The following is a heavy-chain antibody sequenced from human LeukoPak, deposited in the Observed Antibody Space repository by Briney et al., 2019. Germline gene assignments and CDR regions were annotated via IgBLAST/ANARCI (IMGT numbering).Heavy chain of an antibody. V-gene: IGHV3-7*03. J-gene: IGHJ4*02. CDR1: GLTFSTYG. CDR3: ATDCCNTRCLGY. CDR2: IKQDGSEK. D-gene: IGHD2-2*01. Sequence: QPGGSLRLSCAASGLTFSTYGMNWVRQAPGKGLEWVANIKQDGSEKYYVDSVKGRFTVSSDNPKNSLYLEMNNLRAEDTAIYHCATDCCNTRCLGYWGQGTLVTVSS.